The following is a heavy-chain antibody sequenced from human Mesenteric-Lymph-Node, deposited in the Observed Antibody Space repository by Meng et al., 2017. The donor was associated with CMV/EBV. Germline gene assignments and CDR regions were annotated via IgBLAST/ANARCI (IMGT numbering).Heavy chain of an antibody. Sequence: GEFLKISCAASGFTFSSYWMSWVRQAPGKGLEWVANINQDGSEKYYVDSVKGRFTISRDNAKNSLDLQMNSLRDEDTAVYYCGRGGQSSSRSSLPNWGQGTLVTVSS. J-gene: IGHJ4*02. CDR3: GRGGQSSSRSSLPN. V-gene: IGHV3-7*01. D-gene: IGHD6-13*01. CDR1: GFTFSSYW. CDR2: INQDGSEK.